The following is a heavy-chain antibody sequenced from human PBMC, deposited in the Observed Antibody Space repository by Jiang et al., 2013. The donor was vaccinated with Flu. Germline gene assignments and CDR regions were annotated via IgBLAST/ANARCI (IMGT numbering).Heavy chain of an antibody. D-gene: IGHD3-22*01. CDR1: GGSISSYY. CDR3: ARSYDSSGYYNDY. Sequence: TLSLTCTVSGGSISSYYWSWIRQPPGKGLEWIGEINHSGSTNYNPSLKSRVTISVDTSKNQFSLKLSSVTAADTAVYYCARSYDSSGYYNDYWGQGTLVTVSS. V-gene: IGHV4-34*01. CDR2: INHSGST. J-gene: IGHJ4*02.